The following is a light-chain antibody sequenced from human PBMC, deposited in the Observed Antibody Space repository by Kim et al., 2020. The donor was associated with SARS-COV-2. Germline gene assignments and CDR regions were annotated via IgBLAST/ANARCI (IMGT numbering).Light chain of an antibody. CDR2: FDS. V-gene: IGLV3-21*01. CDR1: NIGTKS. Sequence: SYELTQPPSLSVSPGKTATITCGGNNIGTKSVHWYQQKPGQAPILVIFFDSDRPSVIPERFSGSNSGNTAALTISRVEAGDEADYFCQVWDRASYQWVFG. J-gene: IGLJ3*02. CDR3: QVWDRASYQWV.